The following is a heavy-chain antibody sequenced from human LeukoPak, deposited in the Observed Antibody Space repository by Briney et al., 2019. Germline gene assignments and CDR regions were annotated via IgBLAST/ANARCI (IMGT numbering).Heavy chain of an antibody. CDR1: GFTFSSYS. J-gene: IGHJ6*02. D-gene: IGHD3-16*01. Sequence: GGSLRLSCAASGFTFSSYSMNWVRQAPGKGLEWVSSISSSSSYIYYADSVKGRFTISRDNAKNSLYLQMNSLRAEDTAVYYCASIGGSLGMDVWGQGTMVTVSS. CDR2: ISSSSSYI. CDR3: ASIGGSLGMDV. V-gene: IGHV3-21*01.